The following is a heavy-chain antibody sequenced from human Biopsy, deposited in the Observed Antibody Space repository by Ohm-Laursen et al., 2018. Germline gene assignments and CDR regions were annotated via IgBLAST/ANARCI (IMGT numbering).Heavy chain of an antibody. Sequence: SVTVSCKASAYSFGDHRIHWVRQAPGQGLEWMGWIDPKSGGTNYAQKFQGRVTMTRDTSISTAYVDLSSLRSDDTAVYYCTRGGYYYDSLAYYYWFDPWGQGTLVTVSS. CDR2: IDPKSGGT. J-gene: IGHJ5*02. CDR3: TRGGYYYDSLAYYYWFDP. D-gene: IGHD3-22*01. V-gene: IGHV1-2*02. CDR1: AYSFGDHR.